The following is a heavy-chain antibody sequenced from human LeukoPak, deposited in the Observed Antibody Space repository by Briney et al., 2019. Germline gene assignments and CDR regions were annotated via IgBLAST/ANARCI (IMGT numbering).Heavy chain of an antibody. CDR2: INHSGST. J-gene: IGHJ4*02. V-gene: IGHV4-34*01. CDR1: GGSFSGYY. D-gene: IGHD3-22*01. CDR3: ARVTGYMIEDYFDY. Sequence: SETLSLTCAVYGGSFSGYYWSWIRQPPGKGLEWIGEINHSGSTNYNPSLKSRVTISVKTSKNQFSLKLSSVTAADTAVYYCARVTGYMIEDYFDYWGQGTLVTVSS.